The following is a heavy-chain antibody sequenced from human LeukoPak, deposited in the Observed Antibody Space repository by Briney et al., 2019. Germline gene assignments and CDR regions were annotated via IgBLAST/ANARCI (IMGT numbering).Heavy chain of an antibody. CDR1: GFTFSSYA. Sequence: GGSLRLSCAASGFTFSSYAMSWVRQAPGKGLEWVSAISGSGGSTYYADSVKGRFTISRDNLKNILYLEMNSLRTEDTAVYYCAREGSGSYYMHFDYWGRGTLVTVSS. CDR3: AREGSGSYYMHFDY. D-gene: IGHD1-26*01. V-gene: IGHV3-23*01. J-gene: IGHJ4*02. CDR2: ISGSGGST.